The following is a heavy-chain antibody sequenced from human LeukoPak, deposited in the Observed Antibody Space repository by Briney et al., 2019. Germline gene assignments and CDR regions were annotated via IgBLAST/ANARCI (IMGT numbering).Heavy chain of an antibody. D-gene: IGHD6-13*01. CDR3: ARLRGSSTFDY. V-gene: IGHV4-39*01. Sequence: SQTLSLTCTVSGGSISSGSYYWGWIRQPPGKGLEWIGSIYYSGSTYYNPSLKSRVTISVDTSKNQFSLKLSSVTAADTAVYYCARLRGSSTFDYWGQGTLVTVSS. J-gene: IGHJ4*02. CDR2: IYYSGST. CDR1: GGSISSGSYY.